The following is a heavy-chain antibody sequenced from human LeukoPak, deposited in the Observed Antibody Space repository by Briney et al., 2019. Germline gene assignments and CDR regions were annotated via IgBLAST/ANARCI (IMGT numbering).Heavy chain of an antibody. V-gene: IGHV5-51*01. CDR3: ATYYDFWSGYRDY. CDR1: GYSFTSYW. J-gene: IGHJ4*02. D-gene: IGHD3-3*01. CDR2: IYPGDSDT. Sequence: GESLKISCEGSGYSFTSYWIGWVRQMPGKGLEWMGIIYPGDSDTRYSPSFQGQVTISADKSISTAYLQWSSLKASDTAMYYCATYYDFWSGYRDYWGQGTLVTVSS.